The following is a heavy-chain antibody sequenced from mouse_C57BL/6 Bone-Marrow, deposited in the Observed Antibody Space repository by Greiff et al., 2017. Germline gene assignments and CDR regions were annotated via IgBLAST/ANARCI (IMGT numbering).Heavy chain of an antibody. V-gene: IGHV1-50*01. Sequence: QVQLQQPGAELVKPGASVKLSCKASGYTFTSYWMQWVKQRPGQGLEWIGEIDPSDSSTNYNQKFKGQATLTVDTSSSTAYMQLSSLTSEDSAVYYCARDYYGSSMFAYWGQGTRVTVSA. CDR1: GYTFTSYW. J-gene: IGHJ3*01. CDR3: ARDYYGSSMFAY. CDR2: IDPSDSST. D-gene: IGHD1-1*01.